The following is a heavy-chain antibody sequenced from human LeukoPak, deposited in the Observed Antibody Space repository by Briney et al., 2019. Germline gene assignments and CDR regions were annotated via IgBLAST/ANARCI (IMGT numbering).Heavy chain of an antibody. V-gene: IGHV1-18*01. Sequence: ASVKVSFKSSVYTFTSYGISWVRQPPPQGVEGVGWINAYNGNTNYPQKFQDRVTNTTDTSTSTAYMELRSQKSADTDVYYCARDPLSFAELLHPFYWGQGTLVTVSS. CDR2: INAYNGNT. CDR1: VYTFTSYG. D-gene: IGHD3-10*01. CDR3: ARDPLSFAELLHPFY. J-gene: IGHJ4*02.